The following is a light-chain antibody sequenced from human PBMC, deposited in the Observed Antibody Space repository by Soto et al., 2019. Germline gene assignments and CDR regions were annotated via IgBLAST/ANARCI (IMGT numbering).Light chain of an antibody. CDR2: GTS. CDR1: QSVDSSY. V-gene: IGKV3-20*01. CDR3: QQYGSSPGP. Sequence: ETVVTQSPVTLSLSPGEGATLSCRASQSVDSSYVAWYQQKPGQAPRLLIHGTSNRASGIPDRFSGSGSGTDFTLTISRLEPEDFAVYYCQQYGSSPGPFGQGTKVEIK. J-gene: IGKJ1*01.